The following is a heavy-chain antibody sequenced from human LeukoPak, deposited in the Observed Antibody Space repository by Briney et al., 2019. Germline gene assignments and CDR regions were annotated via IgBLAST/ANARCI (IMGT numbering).Heavy chain of an antibody. Sequence: GGSLRLSCEASGLNFSTYGMHWVRQAPGKGLEWVGFTRYDGNYVKYADSVKGRFTISRDNSKNTLYLQMNSLRADDTAVYYCAKDGGSYTGYFDYWGQGTLVTVSS. CDR2: TRYDGNYV. V-gene: IGHV3-30*02. J-gene: IGHJ4*02. CDR1: GLNFSTYG. D-gene: IGHD1-26*01. CDR3: AKDGGSYTGYFDY.